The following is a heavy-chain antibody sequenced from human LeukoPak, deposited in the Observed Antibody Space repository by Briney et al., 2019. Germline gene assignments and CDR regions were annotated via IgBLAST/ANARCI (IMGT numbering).Heavy chain of an antibody. V-gene: IGHV4-59*01. Sequence: SETLSLTCTVSGGSISNSYWNWIRQPPGKGLEWIGHIYYSGTTNYNPSLRSRVTISVDTSKNQFSLKLRSVTAADTAVYYCARDNGSGYYDSTGYPDYWGQGTLVTVSS. J-gene: IGHJ4*02. D-gene: IGHD3-22*01. CDR2: IYYSGTT. CDR1: GGSISNSY. CDR3: ARDNGSGYYDSTGYPDY.